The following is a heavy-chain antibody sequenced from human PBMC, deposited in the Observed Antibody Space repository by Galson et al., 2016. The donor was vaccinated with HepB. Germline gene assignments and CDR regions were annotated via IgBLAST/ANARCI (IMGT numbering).Heavy chain of an antibody. CDR2: IYYVGST. J-gene: IGHJ4*02. Sequence: SETLSLTCNVSGGSITTGIYYWGWIRQPPGKGLEWIGSIYYVGSTYYNPPLKSRVTISVDTSKNHFSLELRSVTAADTAVYYCARRQSGRFSHLDSWGQGTLVTVSS. CDR3: ARRQSGRFSHLDS. CDR1: GGSITTGIYY. D-gene: IGHD1-26*01. V-gene: IGHV4-39*02.